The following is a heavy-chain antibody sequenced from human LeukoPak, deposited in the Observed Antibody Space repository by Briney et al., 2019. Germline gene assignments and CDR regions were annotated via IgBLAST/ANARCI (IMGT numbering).Heavy chain of an antibody. Sequence: ASVKVSCKASGYTFTSYGISCVRQAPGQGLEWMGWISAYNGNTNYAQKLQGRVTMTTDTSTSTAYMELRSLRSDDTAVYYCARDVVVVVAATRSNWFDPWGQGTLVTVSS. CDR1: GYTFTSYG. V-gene: IGHV1-18*01. CDR2: ISAYNGNT. D-gene: IGHD2-15*01. CDR3: ARDVVVVVAATRSNWFDP. J-gene: IGHJ5*02.